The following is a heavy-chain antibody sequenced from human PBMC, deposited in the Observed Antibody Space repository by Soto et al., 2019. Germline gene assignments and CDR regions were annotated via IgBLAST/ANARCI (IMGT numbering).Heavy chain of an antibody. D-gene: IGHD3-3*01. V-gene: IGHV4-59*08. CDR2: IYYSGST. CDR3: ARLAYDFPHYYYMDV. Sequence: SETLSLTCTVSGGSISSYYWSWIRQPPGKGLEWIGYIYYSGSTNYNPSLKSRVTISVDTSKNQFSLKLSSVTAADTAVYYCARLAYDFPHYYYMDVWGKGTTVTVSS. J-gene: IGHJ6*03. CDR1: GGSISSYY.